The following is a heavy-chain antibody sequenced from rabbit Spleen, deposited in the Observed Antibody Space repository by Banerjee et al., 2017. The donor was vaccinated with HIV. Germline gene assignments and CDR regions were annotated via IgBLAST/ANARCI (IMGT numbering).Heavy chain of an antibody. J-gene: IGHJ4*01. V-gene: IGHV1S7*01. CDR3: ARGSATMTMVITGFYFNL. D-gene: IGHD2-1*01. Sequence: QLEESGGRLVQPGGSLTLSCKASGFTISNYWMNWVRQAPGKGLEWIGIIYSITDTTYYASWVNGRFTISSDNAQNTVDLQMNSLTAADTATYFCARGSATMTMVITGFYFNLWGPGTLVTVS. CDR2: IYSITDTT. CDR1: GFTISNYW.